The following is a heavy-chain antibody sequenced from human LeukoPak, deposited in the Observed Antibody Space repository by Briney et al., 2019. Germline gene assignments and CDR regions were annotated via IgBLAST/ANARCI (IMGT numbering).Heavy chain of an antibody. Sequence: SETLSLTCTVSGGSISSYYWSWIRQPPGKGLEWIGSIYHSGSTYYNPSLKSRVTISVDTSKNQFSLKLGSVTAADTAVYYCARKNGVITSGYFFDNWGQGPRSPSPQ. J-gene: IGHJ4*02. CDR1: GGSISSYY. CDR2: IYHSGST. V-gene: IGHV4-59*08. CDR3: ARKNGVITSGYFFDN. D-gene: IGHD3-10*01.